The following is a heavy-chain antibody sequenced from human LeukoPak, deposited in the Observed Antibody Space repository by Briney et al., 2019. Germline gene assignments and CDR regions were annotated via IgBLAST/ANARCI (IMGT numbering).Heavy chain of an antibody. V-gene: IGHV1-2*02. CDR2: INPKRGAT. D-gene: IGHD4-23*01. CDR3: ARVRYDYGAKDIDY. CDR1: EYIFNDYY. Sequence: ASVKVSCKASEYIFNDYYIHWVRQAPGQGLEWMGWINPKRGATKYVQKFQGRVTMTSDTSMSTVYMEMGRLRSDDTAVYYCARVRYDYGAKDIDYWGQGTLVTVSS. J-gene: IGHJ4*02.